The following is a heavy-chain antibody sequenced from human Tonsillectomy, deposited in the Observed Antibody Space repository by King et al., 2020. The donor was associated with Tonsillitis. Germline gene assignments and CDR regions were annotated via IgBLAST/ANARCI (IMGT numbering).Heavy chain of an antibody. D-gene: IGHD3-22*01. CDR1: GGSFSGYY. J-gene: IGHJ5*02. V-gene: IGHV4-34*01. CDR2: INHSGST. Sequence: VQLQQWGAGLLKPSETLSLTCAVYGGSFSGYYWSWIRQPPGKGLEWIGEINHSGSTNYNPSLKSRVTISVDTSKNQFSLKLSSVTAADTAVYYCAGGPESYSGSSGYYSFDPWGQGTLVTVSS. CDR3: AGGPESYSGSSGYYSFDP.